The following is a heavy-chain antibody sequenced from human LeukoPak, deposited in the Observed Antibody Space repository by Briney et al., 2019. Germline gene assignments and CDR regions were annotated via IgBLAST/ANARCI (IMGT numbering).Heavy chain of an antibody. Sequence: GGSLRLSCAASGFTFSGYAMSWVRQAPGKGREWVSAISDSGGSTYYPDSVKGRFTISRDNSRNTLYLQSNCLRAEDTAVYYCAKEDLYYGMDVWGKGTTVTVSS. CDR2: ISDSGGST. CDR3: AKEDLYYGMDV. CDR1: GFTFSGYA. J-gene: IGHJ6*04. V-gene: IGHV3-23*01.